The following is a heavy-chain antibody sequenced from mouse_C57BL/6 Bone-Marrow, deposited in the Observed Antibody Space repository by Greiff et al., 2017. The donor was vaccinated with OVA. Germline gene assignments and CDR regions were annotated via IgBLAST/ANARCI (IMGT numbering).Heavy chain of an antibody. J-gene: IGHJ2*01. Sequence: VQLKQSGPELVKPGASVKISCKASGYSFTGYYMNWVKQSPEKSLEWIGEINPSTGGTTYNQKFKAKATLTVDKSSSTAYMQLKSLTSEDSAVYYCASWGKGGGFDYWGQGTTLTVSS. CDR3: ASWGKGGGFDY. V-gene: IGHV1-42*01. CDR2: INPSTGGT. D-gene: IGHD1-1*02. CDR1: GYSFTGYY.